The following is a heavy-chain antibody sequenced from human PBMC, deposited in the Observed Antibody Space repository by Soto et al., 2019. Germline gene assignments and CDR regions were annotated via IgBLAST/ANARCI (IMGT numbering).Heavy chain of an antibody. D-gene: IGHD3-22*01. V-gene: IGHV3-74*01. CDR2: INSDGSST. J-gene: IGHJ5*02. CDR3: ARGSFYAYESFGYYYLDP. CDR1: GFTFSSYW. Sequence: GGSLRLSCAASGFTFSSYWMHWVRQAPEKGLMWVSHINSDGSSTTYADSVKGRITIFRDNSKNTLYLQMTSLRAEDTAVYYCARGSFYAYESFGYYYLDPWGQGALVTVSS.